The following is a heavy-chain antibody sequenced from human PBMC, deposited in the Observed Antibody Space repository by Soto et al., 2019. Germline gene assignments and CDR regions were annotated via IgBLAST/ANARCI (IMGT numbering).Heavy chain of an antibody. CDR1: GGSFSGYY. CDR3: ARGVYYDILTGNPDYFDY. J-gene: IGHJ4*02. V-gene: IGHV4-34*01. CDR2: INHSGST. D-gene: IGHD3-9*01. Sequence: PSETLSLTCAVYGGSFSGYYWSWIRQPPGKGLEWIGEINHSGSTNYNPSLKSRVTISVDTSKNQFSLKLSSVTAADTAVYYCARGVYYDILTGNPDYFDYWGQGTLVTVSS.